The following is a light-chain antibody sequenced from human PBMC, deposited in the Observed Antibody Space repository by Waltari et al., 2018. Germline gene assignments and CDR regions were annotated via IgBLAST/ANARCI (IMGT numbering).Light chain of an antibody. CDR2: AAS. Sequence: DIQMTQSPSSLSAFVGDRVTITCRASQYISSYLNWYQHKSGKAPKLLIYAASSLQSGVPSRFSGSGSGIDFTLTISNLQPEDFATYFCQHTYSIPWTFGQGTKVEIE. V-gene: IGKV1-39*01. CDR1: QYISSY. J-gene: IGKJ1*01. CDR3: QHTYSIPWT.